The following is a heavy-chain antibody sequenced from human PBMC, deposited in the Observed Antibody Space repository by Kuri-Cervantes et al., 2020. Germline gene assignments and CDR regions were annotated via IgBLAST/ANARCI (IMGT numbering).Heavy chain of an antibody. CDR3: ARGKHTGDY. D-gene: IGHD1-1*01. CDR1: GFTFSSSW. J-gene: IGHJ4*02. CDR2: IKRDGSEK. Sequence: GGSLRLSCAASGFTFSSSWMFWVCQSPEKGLEWVADIKRDGSEKYYVDSVKGRFTTTRDNAKNSLYLQMNSLGAEDTAVYYCARGKHTGDYWGQGTLVTVSS. V-gene: IGHV3-52*01.